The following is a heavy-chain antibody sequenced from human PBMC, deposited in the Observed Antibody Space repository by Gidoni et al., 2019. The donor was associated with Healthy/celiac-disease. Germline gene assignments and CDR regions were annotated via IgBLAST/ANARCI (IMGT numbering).Heavy chain of an antibody. D-gene: IGHD2-2*01. J-gene: IGHJ6*03. CDR3: AKSGDIVVVPELYYMDV. CDR1: GFTFSSYG. Sequence: QVQLVESGGGVVQPGRSLRLSCAASGFTFSSYGMHWVRQAPGKGLEWVAVISYDGSNKYYADSVKGRFTISRDNSKNTLYLQMNSLRAEDTAVYYCAKSGDIVVVPELYYMDVWGKGTTVTVSS. V-gene: IGHV3-30*18. CDR2: ISYDGSNK.